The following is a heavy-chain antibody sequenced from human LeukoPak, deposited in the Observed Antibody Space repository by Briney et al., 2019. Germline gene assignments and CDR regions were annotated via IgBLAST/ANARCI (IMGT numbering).Heavy chain of an antibody. CDR3: ARGTPGSYLGY. CDR2: INPNSGGT. Sequence: GASVKVSCKASGYTFTGYYMHWVRQAPGQGLEWMGWINPNSGGTNYAQKFKGWVTLTRDTSINTTYMGLSRLASDVTAVYFCARGTPGSYLGYWGQGTLVTVSP. CDR1: GYTFTGYY. J-gene: IGHJ4*02. D-gene: IGHD3-16*02. V-gene: IGHV1-2*04.